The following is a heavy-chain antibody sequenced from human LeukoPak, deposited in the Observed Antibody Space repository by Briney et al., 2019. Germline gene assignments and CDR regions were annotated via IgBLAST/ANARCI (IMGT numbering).Heavy chain of an antibody. CDR1: GGYISSYY. D-gene: IGHD3-22*01. J-gene: IGHJ4*02. CDR3: VRRRYDSSGYYHFDY. V-gene: IGHV4-59*01. CDR2: IYDSGST. Sequence: TASETLPLTCTVSGGYISSYYWSWIRQPPGKGLEWIGNIYDSGSTNYNPSLESRVTISLDTSKNQFSLKLSSVTAADTAVYYCVRRRYDSSGYYHFDYWGQGILVTVSS.